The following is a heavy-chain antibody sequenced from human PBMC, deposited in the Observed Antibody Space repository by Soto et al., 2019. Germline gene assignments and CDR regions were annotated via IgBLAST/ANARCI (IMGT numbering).Heavy chain of an antibody. CDR1: GGTFSSYS. D-gene: IGHD2-2*01. J-gene: IGHJ5*02. Sequence: QVQLVQSGAEVKTPGSSVKVSCKASGGTFSSYSISWVRQAPGPALEWMGGIIPIFGTANYAQKVQGRVTMTADESTSTAYMELSSLRSEDTAVYYCARVYCSSTSCYNWFDPWGQGTMVTVSS. CDR2: IIPIFGTA. CDR3: ARVYCSSTSCYNWFDP. V-gene: IGHV1-69*01.